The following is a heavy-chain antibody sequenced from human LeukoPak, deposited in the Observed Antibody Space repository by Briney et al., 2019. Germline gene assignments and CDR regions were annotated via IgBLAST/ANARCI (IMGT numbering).Heavy chain of an antibody. CDR3: ATDPPYSSGWYRFDP. J-gene: IGHJ5*02. CDR2: FDPEDGET. D-gene: IGHD6-19*01. V-gene: IGHV1-24*01. Sequence: ASVKVSCKVSGYTLTELSMHWVRQAPGKGLEWMGGFDPEDGETIYAQKFQGRVTMTEDTSTDTAYMELSSLRSEDTAVYYCATDPPYSSGWYRFDPWGQGALVTVSS. CDR1: GYTLTELS.